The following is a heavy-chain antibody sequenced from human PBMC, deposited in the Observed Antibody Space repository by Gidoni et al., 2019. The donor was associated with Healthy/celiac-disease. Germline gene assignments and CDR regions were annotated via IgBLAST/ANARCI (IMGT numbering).Heavy chain of an antibody. CDR3: ARARRGYSYGWAGEVDY. CDR2: IYYSGST. D-gene: IGHD5-18*01. V-gene: IGHV4-31*03. CDR1: GGSISSGGYY. J-gene: IGHJ4*02. Sequence: QVQLQESGPGLVKPSQTLSLTCTVSGGSISSGGYYWSWIRQPPGKGLEWIGYIYYSGSTYYNPSLKSRVTISVDTSKNQFSLKLSSVTAADTAVYYCARARRGYSYGWAGEVDYWGQGTLVTVSS.